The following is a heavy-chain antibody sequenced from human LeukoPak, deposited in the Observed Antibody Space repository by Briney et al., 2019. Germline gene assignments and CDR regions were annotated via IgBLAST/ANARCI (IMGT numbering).Heavy chain of an antibody. CDR1: GITFSTYS. J-gene: IGHJ3*02. V-gene: IGHV3-21*04. D-gene: IGHD6-13*01. CDR2: ISSSSTYI. Sequence: GGSLRLSCAASGITFSTYSMNWVRQAPGKGLEWVTSISSSSTYIYYADSVKGRFTISRDNSKNTLYLQMNSLRAEDTAVYYCAKAVGQYSSSWYAFDIWGQGTMVTVSS. CDR3: AKAVGQYSSSWYAFDI.